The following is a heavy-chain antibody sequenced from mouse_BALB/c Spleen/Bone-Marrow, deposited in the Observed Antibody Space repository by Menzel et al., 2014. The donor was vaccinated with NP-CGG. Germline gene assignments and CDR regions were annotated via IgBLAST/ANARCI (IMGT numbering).Heavy chain of an antibody. V-gene: IGHV1-7*01. CDR2: INPSTGYT. CDR3: ARAEEYRYPFAY. Sequence: VMLVESGAELAKPGASVRMSCKASGYTFTSYWMHWVKQRPGQGLEWIGYINPSTGYTEYNQKFKDKATLTADKSSSTAYMQLSSLTSEDSAVYYCARAEEYRYPFAYWGQGTLVTVSA. CDR1: GYTFTSYW. J-gene: IGHJ3*01. D-gene: IGHD2-14*01.